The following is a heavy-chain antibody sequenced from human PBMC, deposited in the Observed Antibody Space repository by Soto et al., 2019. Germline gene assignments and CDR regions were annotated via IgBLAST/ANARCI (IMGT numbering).Heavy chain of an antibody. D-gene: IGHD6-13*01. Sequence: QVQLQESGPGLVKPSGTLSLTCAVSGGSISSSNWWSWVRQPPGKGLEWIGEIYHSGSTNYNPSPKSRVTRPVDTSNNQFSLKLGSVTAADTAGYYCARRGYSSSWYSYWFDPWGQGTLVTVSS. CDR3: ARRGYSSSWYSYWFDP. J-gene: IGHJ5*02. V-gene: IGHV4-4*02. CDR2: IYHSGST. CDR1: GGSISSSNW.